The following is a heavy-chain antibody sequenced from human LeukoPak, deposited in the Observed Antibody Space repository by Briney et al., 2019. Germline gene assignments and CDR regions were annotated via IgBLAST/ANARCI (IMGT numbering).Heavy chain of an antibody. CDR1: GFTFSSYA. Sequence: GGSLRLSCAASGFTFSSYAMSWVRQAPGKGLGWVSAISGSGGSTYYADSVKGRFTISRDNSKNTLYLQMNSLRAEDTAVYYCAKSSMVRGVIVPFDYWGQGTLVTVSS. J-gene: IGHJ4*02. V-gene: IGHV3-23*01. CDR3: AKSSMVRGVIVPFDY. D-gene: IGHD3-10*01. CDR2: ISGSGGST.